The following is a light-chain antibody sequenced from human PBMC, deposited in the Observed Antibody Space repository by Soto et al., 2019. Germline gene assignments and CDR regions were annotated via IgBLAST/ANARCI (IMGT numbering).Light chain of an antibody. CDR3: CSYAGSNNLL. V-gene: IGLV2-8*01. CDR1: SSDVGSYNY. J-gene: IGLJ2*01. Sequence: QSALTQPASVSGSPGQSITISCTGTSSDVGSYNYVSWYQQYPGKAPKLMIYEVSERPSGVPDRFSGSKSGNTASLTVSGLQAEDEADYYCCSYAGSNNLLFGGGTKLTVL. CDR2: EVS.